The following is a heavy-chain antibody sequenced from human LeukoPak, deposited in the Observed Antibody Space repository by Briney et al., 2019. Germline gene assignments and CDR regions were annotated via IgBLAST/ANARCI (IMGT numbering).Heavy chain of an antibody. CDR2: IYKIGTT. CDR1: GDSVTGYY. D-gene: IGHD2-15*01. CDR3: VIGVGWQPDY. J-gene: IGHJ4*02. Sequence: SETLSLTCTVFGDSVTGYYLNWVRQPPGKGLEWIGHIYKIGTTNYNPSFKSRLTISADTSKNQFSLKLRSVTAADTAVYYCVIGVGWQPDYWGQGALVTVSS. V-gene: IGHV4-59*02.